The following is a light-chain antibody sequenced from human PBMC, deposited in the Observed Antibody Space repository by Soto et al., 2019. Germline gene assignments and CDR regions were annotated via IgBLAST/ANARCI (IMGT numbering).Light chain of an antibody. CDR3: QQYNTWPPIT. CDR1: QSVSSN. Sequence: ETLMTQSTTTLSVVAGERATLSCRASQSVSSNLAWYQQKPGQAPRLLIYGASTRATGIPARFSGSGSGTEFTLTISSLHSEDFAVYYCQQYNTWPPITPGQGTRL. CDR2: GAS. V-gene: IGKV3-15*01. J-gene: IGKJ5*01.